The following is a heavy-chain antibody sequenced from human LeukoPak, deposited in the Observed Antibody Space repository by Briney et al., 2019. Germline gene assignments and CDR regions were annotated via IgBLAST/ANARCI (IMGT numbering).Heavy chain of an antibody. D-gene: IGHD2-15*01. CDR1: GFTFIDAW. CDR3: TTAPAATLYYYFGLDV. V-gene: IGHV3-15*01. J-gene: IGHJ6*02. CDR2: IKSKADGLTT. Sequence: GGSLRLSCAAPGFTFIDAWMSWVRQAPGKGLEWVGRIKSKADGLTTDYAAPVKGRFNISRDDSKNILYLQMNNLRIEDTATYYCTTAPAATLYYYFGLDVWGQGTTVTVSS.